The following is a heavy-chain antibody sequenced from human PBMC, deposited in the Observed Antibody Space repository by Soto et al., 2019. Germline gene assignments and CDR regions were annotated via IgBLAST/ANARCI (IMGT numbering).Heavy chain of an antibody. CDR2: IIPIFGTA. CDR3: ARGERGYPIDY. V-gene: IGHV1-69*12. D-gene: IGHD3-22*01. CDR1: GGTFSSYA. Sequence: QLVQPGAEGKRPGPSLKVSCKASGGTFSSYAISWVRKAPGQGLEWMGGIIPIFGTANYAQKFKGRVTITADESTSTAYMELSSLRSEDTAVYYCARGERGYPIDYWGQGTLVTVSS. J-gene: IGHJ4*02.